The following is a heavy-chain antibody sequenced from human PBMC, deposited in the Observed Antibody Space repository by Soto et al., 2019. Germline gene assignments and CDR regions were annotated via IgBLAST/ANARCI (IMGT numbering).Heavy chain of an antibody. CDR3: ATVFEH. CDR1: GITFSGFW. Sequence: VPLVESGGGSVQPGGSLRLSCVASGITFSGFWMHWVRQVPGKGLVWVARVDSAGSGTSYADSVKGRFTISRDNAKNTLSLKMDSLRVEDTAVYYCATVFEHWGQGILVTVSS. J-gene: IGHJ4*02. CDR2: VDSAGSGT. V-gene: IGHV3-74*01.